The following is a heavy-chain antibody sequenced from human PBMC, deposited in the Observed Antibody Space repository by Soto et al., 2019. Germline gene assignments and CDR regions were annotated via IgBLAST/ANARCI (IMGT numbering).Heavy chain of an antibody. Sequence: QLQLRESGPGLVKPSETLSLTCTVSGGSISSSSYYWGWIRQPPGKGLEWIGSIYYSGSTYYNPSLKSRVTISVDTSKNQFSLKLSSVTAADTAVYYCASERDSSSWYGTTFEGYWGQGTLVTVSS. D-gene: IGHD6-13*01. J-gene: IGHJ4*02. V-gene: IGHV4-39*01. CDR1: GGSISSSSYY. CDR3: ASERDSSSWYGTTFEGY. CDR2: IYYSGST.